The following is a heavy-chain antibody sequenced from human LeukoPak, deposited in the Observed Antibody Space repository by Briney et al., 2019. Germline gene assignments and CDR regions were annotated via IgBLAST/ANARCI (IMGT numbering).Heavy chain of an antibody. CDR3: ARQNIAVAASYYFDY. Sequence: SGPTLVKPTQTLTLTCSFSGFSFSNAGVSVGWIRQPPGKGLEWIGSIYYSGSTYYNPSLKSRVTISVDTSKNQFSLKLSSVTAADTAVYYCARQNIAVAASYYFDYWGQGTLVTVSS. CDR1: GFSFSNAGVS. V-gene: IGHV4-39*01. J-gene: IGHJ4*02. D-gene: IGHD6-19*01. CDR2: IYYSGST.